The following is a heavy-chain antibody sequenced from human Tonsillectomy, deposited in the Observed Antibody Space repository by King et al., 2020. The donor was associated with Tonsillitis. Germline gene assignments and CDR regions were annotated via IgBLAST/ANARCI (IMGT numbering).Heavy chain of an antibody. CDR2: ISYDGSNK. V-gene: IGHV3-30*03. Sequence: VQLVESGGGVVHPGRSLRLSCAASGFTFSSYDMHWVRQAPGKGLEWVALISYDGSNKDYTDSLKGRFTVSRDNSKNTLYLQMNSLRADDTAVYYCARILSNLSGYYTDYWGRGTLVTVSS. CDR3: ARILSNLSGYYTDY. D-gene: IGHD3-22*01. J-gene: IGHJ4*02. CDR1: GFTFSSYD.